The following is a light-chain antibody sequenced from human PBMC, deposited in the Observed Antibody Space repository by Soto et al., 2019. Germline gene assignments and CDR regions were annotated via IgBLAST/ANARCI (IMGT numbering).Light chain of an antibody. V-gene: IGLV2-11*01. CDR2: DVS. CDR3: CSYAGSNTHV. CDR1: SSDVGAYNY. J-gene: IGLJ1*01. Sequence: QSALTQPRSVSGSPGQSVTISCTGTSSDVGAYNYVSWYQQHPGKAPKLMIYDVSKRPSGVPDRFSGSKSGNTASLTISGLQAEDEADYYCCSYAGSNTHVFGTGTKLTVL.